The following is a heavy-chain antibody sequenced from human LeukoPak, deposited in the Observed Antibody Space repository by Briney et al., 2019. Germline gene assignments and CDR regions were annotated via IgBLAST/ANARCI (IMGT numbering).Heavy chain of an antibody. Sequence: PGGSLRLSCAASGFTFSSYGMHWVRQAPGKGLEWVAVIWYDGSNKYYADSVKGRFTISRDNSKNTLYLQMNSLRAEDTAVYYCARGYCSGGSCYSNYYYGMDVWAKGPRSPSP. CDR3: ARGYCSGGSCYSNYYYGMDV. CDR1: GFTFSSYG. J-gene: IGHJ6*02. V-gene: IGHV3-33*01. D-gene: IGHD2-15*01. CDR2: IWYDGSNK.